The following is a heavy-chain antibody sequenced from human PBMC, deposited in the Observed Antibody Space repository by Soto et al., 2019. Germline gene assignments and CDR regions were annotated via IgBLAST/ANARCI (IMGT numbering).Heavy chain of an antibody. Sequence: GGSLRLSCAAFGFTFSSYGVHWVRQAPGKGLEWVAVISHDGSNKYYADSVKGRFTISRDNSKNTLYLQMNSLRAEDTAVYYCAKELEMATLPYYYYGMDVWGQGTTVTVSS. CDR3: AKELEMATLPYYYYGMDV. CDR1: GFTFSSYG. CDR2: ISHDGSNK. J-gene: IGHJ6*02. D-gene: IGHD2-15*01. V-gene: IGHV3-30*18.